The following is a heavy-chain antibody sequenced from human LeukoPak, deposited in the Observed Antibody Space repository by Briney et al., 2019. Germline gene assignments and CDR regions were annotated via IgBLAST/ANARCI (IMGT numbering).Heavy chain of an antibody. Sequence: SGGSLRLSCAASGFTFSSYSMNWVRQAPGKGLEWVSYISSSSSTIYYADSVKGRFTISRDNAKNSLYLQMNSLRDEDTAVYYCARGYCSSTSCSGYAFDIWGQGTMVTVSS. D-gene: IGHD2-2*01. J-gene: IGHJ3*02. CDR2: ISSSSSTI. CDR1: GFTFSSYS. CDR3: ARGYCSSTSCSGYAFDI. V-gene: IGHV3-48*02.